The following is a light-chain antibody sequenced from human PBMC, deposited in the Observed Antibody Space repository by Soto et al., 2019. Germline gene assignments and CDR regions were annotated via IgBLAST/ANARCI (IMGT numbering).Light chain of an antibody. Sequence: DIVLTQSPVTLSVSPGERATLSCRASQSISSNLAWHQQKPGQAPRLLIYSASTRATGVPARFSGSGSGTEFTLTISSLQSEDFAVYYCQQYNTWPPYTFGQGTKVDIK. J-gene: IGKJ2*01. CDR2: SAS. CDR1: QSISSN. CDR3: QQYNTWPPYT. V-gene: IGKV3-15*01.